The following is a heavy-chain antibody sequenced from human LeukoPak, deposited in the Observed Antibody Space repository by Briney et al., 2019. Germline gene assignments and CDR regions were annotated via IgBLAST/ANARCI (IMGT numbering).Heavy chain of an antibody. J-gene: IGHJ5*01. CDR2: IYSGGST. V-gene: IGHV3-53*01. CDR1: GFTFGDYA. Sequence: PGGSLRLSCTASGFTFGDYAMSWFRQAPGKGLEWVSVIYSGGSTYYADSVKGRFTISRDNSKNTLYLQMNSLRAEDTAVYYCARRVGIGSWGQGTLVTVSS. CDR3: ARRVGIGS.